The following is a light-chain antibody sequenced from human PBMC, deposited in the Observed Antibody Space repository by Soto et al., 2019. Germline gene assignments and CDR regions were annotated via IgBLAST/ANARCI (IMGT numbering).Light chain of an antibody. CDR3: QQYNSYPIT. CDR1: QSISSW. V-gene: IGKV1-5*01. J-gene: IGKJ3*01. CDR2: DAS. Sequence: DIQMTQSPSTLSPSVGDRVTITCRASQSISSWLAWYQQKPGKAPKLLIYDASSLESGVPSRFSGSGSGTEFTLTISSLQPDDFATYYCQQYNSYPITFGPGTKVDIK.